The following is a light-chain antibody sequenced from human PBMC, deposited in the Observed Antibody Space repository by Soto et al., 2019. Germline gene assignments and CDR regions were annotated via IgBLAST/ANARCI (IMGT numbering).Light chain of an antibody. J-gene: IGLJ3*02. V-gene: IGLV1-51*01. CDR2: DND. Sequence: QSVLTQPPSVSASPGQKVTISCSGSSSNIGDNHVSWYQQFPGTAPKLLIYDNDNRPSAIPDRVSASTNGTSASLAITGLQHGDDDDYYCGAWYSSLSAWLFGGGTKLTVL. CDR1: SSNIGDNH. CDR3: GAWYSSLSAWL.